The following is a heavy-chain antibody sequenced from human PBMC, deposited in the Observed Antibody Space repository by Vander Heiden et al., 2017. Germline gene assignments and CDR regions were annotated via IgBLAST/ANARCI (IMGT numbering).Heavy chain of an antibody. CDR2: ISNSGGST. V-gene: IGHV3-23*01. D-gene: IGHD2-15*01. CDR3: AMLNVASATSS. J-gene: IGHJ5*02. Sequence: EVQLLESGGGFGQPGGSLKLPCAAPGFTFSSYAMTWVRQAPGKGLEWVSSISNSGGSTFYADSVKGRFSISRDNSKNTLYLQMNSLRAEDTAVFYCAMLNVASATSSWGQGTLVTVSS. CDR1: GFTFSSYA.